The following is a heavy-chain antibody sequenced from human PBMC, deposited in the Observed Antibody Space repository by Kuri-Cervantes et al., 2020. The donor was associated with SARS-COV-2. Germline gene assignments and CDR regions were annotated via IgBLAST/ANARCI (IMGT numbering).Heavy chain of an antibody. CDR1: GFTVSSNY. V-gene: IGHV3-48*01. CDR3: AVTMTYYYGSGSVGFDP. D-gene: IGHD3-10*01. Sequence: GGSLRLSCAASGFTVSSNYMSWVRQAPGKGLEWVSYISSSSSTIYYADSVKGRFTISRDNAKNSLYLQMNSLRAEDTAVYYCAVTMTYYYGSGSVGFDPWGQGTLVTVSS. J-gene: IGHJ5*02. CDR2: ISSSSSTI.